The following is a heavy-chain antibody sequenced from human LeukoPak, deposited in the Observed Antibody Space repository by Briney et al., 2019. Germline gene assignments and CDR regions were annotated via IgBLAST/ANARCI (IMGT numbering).Heavy chain of an antibody. CDR3: ARALVGTGLDY. CDR1: GFTFSSYD. V-gene: IGHV3-13*01. CDR2: IGAAGDT. D-gene: IGHD2-8*02. J-gene: IGHJ4*02. Sequence: GGSVSLSCAASGFTFSSYDMQWVRQATGRGLEVVSAIGAAGDTYYPGSVTGRFTISRENAKISLYLQMNSLRAGDTAVYYCARALVGTGLDYWGQGTLVTASS.